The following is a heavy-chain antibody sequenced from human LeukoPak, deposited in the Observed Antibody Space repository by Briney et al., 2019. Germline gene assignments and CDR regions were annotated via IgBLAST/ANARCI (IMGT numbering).Heavy chain of an antibody. Sequence: SETLPLSCTVSCSSVASGGDYWSWIRQPAGKGVEWIGRMSTSGSSNYNPSLKSRVTISVDTSKNQFSLRLGSVTAADTAVYYCARAPYHSGWRLEDWAQGALVTVTS. J-gene: IGHJ4*02. V-gene: IGHV4-61*02. CDR1: CSSVASGGDY. D-gene: IGHD5-12*01. CDR3: ARAPYHSGWRLED. CDR2: MSTSGSS.